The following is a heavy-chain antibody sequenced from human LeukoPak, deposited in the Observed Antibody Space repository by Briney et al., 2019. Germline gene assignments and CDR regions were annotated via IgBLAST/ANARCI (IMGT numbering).Heavy chain of an antibody. CDR3: ARGSYFDY. Sequence: GGSLRLSCAASGFTFSNYGMHWVRQAPGKGLEWVALIWYDGSNKYYADSVKGRFTISRDNSKNTLYLQMNSLRAEDTAVYYCARGSYFDYWGQGTLVTVSS. CDR2: IWYDGSNK. CDR1: GFTFSNYG. J-gene: IGHJ4*02. V-gene: IGHV3-33*01.